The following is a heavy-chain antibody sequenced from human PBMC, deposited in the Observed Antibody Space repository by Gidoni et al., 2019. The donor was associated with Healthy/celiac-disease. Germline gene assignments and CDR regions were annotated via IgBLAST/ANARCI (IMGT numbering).Heavy chain of an antibody. D-gene: IGHD5-12*01. V-gene: IGHV3-30*18. CDR2: ISYDGSNK. CDR1: GFPFSSYG. CDR3: AKKYSGYDYSYFDY. J-gene: IGHJ4*02. Sequence: QVQLVESGGGVVQPGRSLRLSCAASGFPFSSYGMHWVRQAPGTGLEWVAVISYDGSNKYYADSVKGRFTISRDNSKNTLYLQMNSLRAEDTAVYYCAKKYSGYDYSYFDYWGQGTLVTVSS.